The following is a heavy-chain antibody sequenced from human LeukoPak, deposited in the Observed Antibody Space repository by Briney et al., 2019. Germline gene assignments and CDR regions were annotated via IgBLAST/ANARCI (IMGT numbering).Heavy chain of an antibody. CDR1: GFTFSNYG. CDR2: ISGSGSST. CDR3: AKNNWELLIGYYLDV. Sequence: GGSLRLSCAASGFTFSNYGMSWVRQAPGKGLEWVSSISGSGSSTRYADSVKGRFTISRDNSKNTLYLQMNSLRVEDTAVYYCAKNNWELLIGYYLDVWGKGTMVTISS. J-gene: IGHJ6*04. V-gene: IGHV3-23*01. D-gene: IGHD1-26*01.